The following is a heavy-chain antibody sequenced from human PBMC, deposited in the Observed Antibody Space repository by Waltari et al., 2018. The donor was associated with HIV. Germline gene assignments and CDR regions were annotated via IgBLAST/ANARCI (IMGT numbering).Heavy chain of an antibody. D-gene: IGHD3-10*01. Sequence: QLQLQESGPGLVKPSETLSLTCTVSGGSLSSRDYYWGWIRQPPGKGLEWIENIYYSGITYYTPSLTCRVSISVNTSKKQFSLKVSSVIAADTAVYYCARVHGHYCSGNYQNSFDYWGQGKRVTVSS. V-gene: IGHV4-39*07. J-gene: IGHJ4*02. CDR3: ARVHGHYCSGNYQNSFDY. CDR1: GGSLSSRDYY. CDR2: IYYSGIT.